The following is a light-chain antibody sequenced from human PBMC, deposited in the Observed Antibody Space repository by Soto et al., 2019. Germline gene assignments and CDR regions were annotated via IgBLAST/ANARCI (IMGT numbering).Light chain of an antibody. CDR3: QQYGSSPWT. CDR1: QSVSSSY. Sequence: EIVLTQSPCTLSLSPGERATLSCRAIQSVSSSYLAWYQQKPGQAPRPLIYGASSRAIGIPDRFSGSGSGTDFTLTISRLEPEDFAVYYCQQYGSSPWTFGQGTKVDIK. V-gene: IGKV3-20*01. J-gene: IGKJ1*01. CDR2: GAS.